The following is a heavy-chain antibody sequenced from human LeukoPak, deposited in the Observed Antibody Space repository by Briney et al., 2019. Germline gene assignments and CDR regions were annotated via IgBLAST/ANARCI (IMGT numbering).Heavy chain of an antibody. CDR3: AKRSGSYYEIDY. CDR1: GFTFSSYG. CDR2: ISYDGSNK. Sequence: GGSLRLSCAASGFTFSSYGTHWVRQAPGKGLEWVAVISYDGSNKYYADSVKGRFTISRDNSKNTLYLQMNSLRAEDTAVYYCAKRSGSYYEIDYWGQGTLVTVSS. V-gene: IGHV3-30*18. D-gene: IGHD1-26*01. J-gene: IGHJ4*02.